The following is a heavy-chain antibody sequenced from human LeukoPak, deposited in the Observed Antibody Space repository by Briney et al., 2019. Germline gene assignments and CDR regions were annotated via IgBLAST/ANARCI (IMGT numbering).Heavy chain of an antibody. CDR2: IIPIFGTA. J-gene: IGHJ4*02. CDR1: GYTFTSYG. D-gene: IGHD4-17*01. Sequence: SVKVSCKASGYTFTSYGISWVRQAPGQGLEWMGGIIPIFGTANYAQKFQGRVTITADESTSTAYMELSSLRSEDTAVYYCARSRLFYGAEDYWGQGTLVTVSS. V-gene: IGHV1-69*13. CDR3: ARSRLFYGAEDY.